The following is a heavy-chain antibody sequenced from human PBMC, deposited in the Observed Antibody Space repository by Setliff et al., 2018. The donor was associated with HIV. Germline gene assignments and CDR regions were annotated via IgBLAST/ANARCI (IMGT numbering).Heavy chain of an antibody. D-gene: IGHD5-18*01. CDR2: IFPSVSS. CDR3: VGLVDTGMVSPLAYFDD. J-gene: IGHJ4*02. CDR1: GDSISSSY. V-gene: IGHV4-59*08. Sequence: SETLSLTCTVSGDSISSSYWSWVRQPPGKGLEYIGYIFPSVSSDYNPSLESRVSMSVDTSKNQISLKMKFVTAADTAVYYCVGLVDTGMVSPLAYFDDWGQGTRVTV.